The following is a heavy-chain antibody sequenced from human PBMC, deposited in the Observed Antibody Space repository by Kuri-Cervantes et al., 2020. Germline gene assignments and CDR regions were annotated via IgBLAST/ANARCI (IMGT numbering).Heavy chain of an antibody. CDR2: IIPIFGTA. D-gene: IGHD4-23*01. CDR3: ARVVSQAGQFDY. J-gene: IGHJ4*02. Sequence: SVKVSCKASGYTFTSYAMHWVRQAPGQGLEWMGGIIPIFGTANYAQKFQGRVTITADKSTSTAYMELSSLRSEDTAVYYCARVVSQAGQFDYWGQGTLVTVSS. V-gene: IGHV1-69*06. CDR1: GYTFTSYA.